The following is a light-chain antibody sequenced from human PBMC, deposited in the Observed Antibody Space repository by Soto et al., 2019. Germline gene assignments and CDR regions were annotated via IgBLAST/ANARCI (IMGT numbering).Light chain of an antibody. CDR1: NSDVGGYNY. J-gene: IGLJ1*01. CDR3: SSYTSISTLYV. V-gene: IGLV2-14*01. Sequence: HSVLTQPASVSGSPGQSITISCTGTNSDVGGYNYVSWYQQHPGKAPELMIYEVSHRPSGVSNRFSGSKSDNTASLTISGLQAEDEADYYCSSYTSISTLYVFGTGTKVTAL. CDR2: EVS.